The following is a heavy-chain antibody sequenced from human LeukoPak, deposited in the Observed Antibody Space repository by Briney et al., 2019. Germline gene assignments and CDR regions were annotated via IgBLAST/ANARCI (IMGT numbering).Heavy chain of an antibody. J-gene: IGHJ3*02. CDR3: ARGPYKYDGSGAFDI. CDR2: IYYSGST. D-gene: IGHD3-22*01. CDR1: GGSIRSSSYY. Sequence: PSETLSLTCIVSGGSIRSSSYYWGWIRQPPGKGLEWIGNIYYSGSTYYNPSLKSRVTISLDTSKNQFSLKLSSVTAADTAVYYCARGPYKYDGSGAFDIWGQGTMVTVSS. V-gene: IGHV4-39*01.